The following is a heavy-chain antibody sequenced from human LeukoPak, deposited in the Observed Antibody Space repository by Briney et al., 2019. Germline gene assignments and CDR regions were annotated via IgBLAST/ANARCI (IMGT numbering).Heavy chain of an antibody. CDR2: IYYSGST. Sequence: SETLSLTCTVSGGSISSGSYYWSWIRQPAGKGLEWIGSIYYSGSTYYNPSLKSRVTISVDTSKNQFSLKLSSVTAADTAVYYCARGLRIFDIWGQGTMVTVSS. CDR3: ARGLRIFDI. V-gene: IGHV4-39*07. CDR1: GGSISSGSYY. D-gene: IGHD5/OR15-5a*01. J-gene: IGHJ3*02.